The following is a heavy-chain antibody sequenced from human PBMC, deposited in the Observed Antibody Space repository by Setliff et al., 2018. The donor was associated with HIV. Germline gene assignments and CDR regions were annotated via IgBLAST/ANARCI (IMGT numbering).Heavy chain of an antibody. CDR2: MNPNTGVS. J-gene: IGHJ6*04. CDR1: GGTFTRNC. D-gene: IGHD3-10*01. CDR3: ARGKGVGGVVITGGLDV. V-gene: IGHV1-8*01. Sequence: ASVKVSCKVSGGTFTRNCISWVRQAPGQGLEWMGGMNPNTGVSGYALKFQARVTMTRDTSISTAYMELSSLTSEDTAVYYCARGKGVGGVVITGGLDVWGKGTTVTVSS.